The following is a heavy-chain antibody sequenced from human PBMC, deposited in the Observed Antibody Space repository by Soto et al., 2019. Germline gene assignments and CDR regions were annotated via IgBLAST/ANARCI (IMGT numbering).Heavy chain of an antibody. D-gene: IGHD3-10*01. J-gene: IGHJ4*02. V-gene: IGHV3-9*01. CDR3: AKGRRMVRGVIIDYFDY. CDR1: GFTFDDYA. CDR2: ISWNSGSI. Sequence: EVQLVESGGGLVQPGRSLRLSCAASGFTFDDYAMHWVRQAPGKGLEWVSGISWNSGSIGYADSVKGRFTISRDNAKNSLYLQMNSLRAEDTALYYCAKGRRMVRGVIIDYFDYWGQGTLVTVSS.